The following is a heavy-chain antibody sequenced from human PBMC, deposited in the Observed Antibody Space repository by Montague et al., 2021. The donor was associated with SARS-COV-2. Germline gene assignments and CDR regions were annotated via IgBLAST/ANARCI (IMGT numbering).Heavy chain of an antibody. CDR1: GGSISSSSYY. Sequence: SETLSLTCTVPGGSISSSSYYWGWIRQPQGKGLEWIGSIYYSGSTYYNPSIESRVTISVDTSKNQFSLKLSSVTAADTAVYYCARVFPRWLQFDPYFDYWGQGTLVTVSS. V-gene: IGHV4-39*07. D-gene: IGHD5-24*01. J-gene: IGHJ4*02. CDR2: IYYSGST. CDR3: ARVFPRWLQFDPYFDY.